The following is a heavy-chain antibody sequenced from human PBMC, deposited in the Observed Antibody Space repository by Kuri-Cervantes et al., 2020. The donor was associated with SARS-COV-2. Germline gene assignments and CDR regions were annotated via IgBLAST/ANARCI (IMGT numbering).Heavy chain of an antibody. Sequence: GASLKISCAASGFTVSSNYMSWVRQAPGKGLEWVSVIYSGGSTYYADSVKGRFTISRDNSKNSLYLQMNSLRAEDTALYYCAKDMSIGAAAGTHDYYMDVWGKGTTVTVSS. CDR3: AKDMSIGAAAGTHDYYMDV. V-gene: IGHV3-53*05. J-gene: IGHJ6*03. CDR2: IYSGGST. CDR1: GFTVSSNY. D-gene: IGHD6-13*01.